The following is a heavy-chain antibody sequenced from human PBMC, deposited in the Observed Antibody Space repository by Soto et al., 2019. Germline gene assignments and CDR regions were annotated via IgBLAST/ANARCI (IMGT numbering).Heavy chain of an antibody. J-gene: IGHJ4*02. CDR1: GGSFSGYY. Sequence: SETLSLTCAVYGGSFSGYYWSWIRQPPGKGLEWIGEINHSGSTNYNPSLKSRVTISVDTSKNQFSLKLSSVTAADTAVYYCASTEPSSWYYFDYWGQGTLVTVSS. V-gene: IGHV4-34*01. D-gene: IGHD6-13*01. CDR3: ASTEPSSWYYFDY. CDR2: INHSGST.